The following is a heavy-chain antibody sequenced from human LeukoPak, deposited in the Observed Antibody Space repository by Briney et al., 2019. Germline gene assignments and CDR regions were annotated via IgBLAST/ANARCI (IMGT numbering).Heavy chain of an antibody. CDR1: GDSITDYY. V-gene: IGHV4-59*01. D-gene: IGHD6-13*01. CDR3: AREEGIAAAGALEY. Sequence: PSETLSLTCNVSGDSITDYYWSWIRQPPGKGLEWIGFIYHSGNTNYNPSLASRVTLSLDTSKTQLSLRLTAVTAADTAVYYCAREEGIAAAGALEYWGQGILVTASS. J-gene: IGHJ4*02. CDR2: IYHSGNT.